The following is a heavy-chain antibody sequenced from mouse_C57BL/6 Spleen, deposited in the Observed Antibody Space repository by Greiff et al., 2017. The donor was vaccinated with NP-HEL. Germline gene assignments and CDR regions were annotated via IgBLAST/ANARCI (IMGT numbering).Heavy chain of an antibody. D-gene: IGHD2-5*01. V-gene: IGHV5-4*03. CDR2: ISDGGSYT. CDR3: ARADYSNYAWFAY. CDR1: GFTFSSYA. Sequence: DVKLVESGGGLVKPGGSLKLSCAASGFTFSSYAMSWVRQTPEKRLEWVATISDGGSYTYYPDNVKGRFTISRDNAKNNLYLQMSHLKSEDTAMYYCARADYSNYAWFAYWGQGTLVTVSA. J-gene: IGHJ3*01.